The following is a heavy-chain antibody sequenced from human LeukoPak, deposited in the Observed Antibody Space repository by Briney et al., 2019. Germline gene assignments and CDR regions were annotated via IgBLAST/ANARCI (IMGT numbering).Heavy chain of an antibody. J-gene: IGHJ4*02. D-gene: IGHD7-27*01. CDR1: GFTFSSYA. CDR3: AKDGGLWVSAHWGDS. V-gene: IGHV3-23*01. Sequence: GGSLRLSCAASGFTFSSYAMSWVRQAPGKGLEWVSAISGSDGNTYYADSVKGRFTVSRDNSKNTLFLQMNSLRAEDTAVYYCAKDGGLWVSAHWGDSWGRGTLVTVSS. CDR2: ISGSDGNT.